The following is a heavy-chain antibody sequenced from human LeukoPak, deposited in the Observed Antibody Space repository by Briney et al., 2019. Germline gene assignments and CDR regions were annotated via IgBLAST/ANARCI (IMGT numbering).Heavy chain of an antibody. V-gene: IGHV3-7*01. CDR3: ARRGGSSSRRSPIDY. D-gene: IGHD6-6*01. J-gene: IGHJ4*02. CDR1: GFTFSDYW. CDR2: IKQDGSEK. Sequence: GGSLRLSCAASGFTFSDYWMTWVRQAPGKGPEWVANIKQDGSEKYYVDSVRGRFTVSRDNAKNSLFLQMNSLRAEDTAVYYCARRGGSSSRRSPIDYWGQGTLVTVSS.